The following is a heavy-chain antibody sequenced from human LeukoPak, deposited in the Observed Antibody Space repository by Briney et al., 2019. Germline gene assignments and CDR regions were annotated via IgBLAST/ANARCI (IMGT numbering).Heavy chain of an antibody. D-gene: IGHD1-26*01. J-gene: IGHJ4*02. V-gene: IGHV1-2*02. Sequence: ASVKVSCKASGYTFTGYYMHWVRQAPGQGLEWMGWINPNSGGTNYAQKFQGRVTMTRDTSISTAYMELSRLRSDDTAAYYCASGPGGELLPYYFDYWGQGTLVTVSS. CDR2: INPNSGGT. CDR1: GYTFTGYY. CDR3: ASGPGGELLPYYFDY.